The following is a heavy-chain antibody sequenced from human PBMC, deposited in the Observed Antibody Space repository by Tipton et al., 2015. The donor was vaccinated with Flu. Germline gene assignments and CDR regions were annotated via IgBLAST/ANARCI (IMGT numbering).Heavy chain of an antibody. Sequence: QLVQSGAEVKKPGESLKISCKASGYKFTTHWIAWVRQTPGKGLEWLGIIYPGDSDIRYNPPLQGQVTISVDKSITTAYLQWRSLQASDSAIFYCARHSHTYRSYVGMDVWGQGTSVTVSS. CDR3: ARHSHTYRSYVGMDV. V-gene: IGHV5-51*01. CDR2: IYPGDSDI. J-gene: IGHJ6*02. CDR1: GYKFTTHW. D-gene: IGHD3-10*02.